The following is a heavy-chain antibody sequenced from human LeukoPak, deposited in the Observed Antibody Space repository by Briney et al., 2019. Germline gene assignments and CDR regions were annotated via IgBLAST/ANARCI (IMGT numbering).Heavy chain of an antibody. CDR3: AKDRGYSYGHRNWFDP. CDR1: GFSFSSYA. Sequence: GGSLRLSCAASGFSFSSYAMSWVRQAPGKGLEWVSAISGSGGSTYYADSVKGRFTISRDNSKNTLYLQRNSLRAEDTAVYYCAKDRGYSYGHRNWFDPWGQGTLVTVSS. CDR2: ISGSGGST. D-gene: IGHD5-18*01. V-gene: IGHV3-23*01. J-gene: IGHJ5*02.